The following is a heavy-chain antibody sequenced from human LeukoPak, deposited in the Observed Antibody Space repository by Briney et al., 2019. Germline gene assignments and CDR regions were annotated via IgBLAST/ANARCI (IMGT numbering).Heavy chain of an antibody. V-gene: IGHV3-11*01. Sequence: GGSLRLSCAASGFTFSDYYMSWIRQAPGKGLEWVSYISSSGSTIYYADSVKGRFTISRDNAKNSLYLQMNSLRAEDTAVYYCAREVEVTIGNAFDIWGQGTMVTVSS. D-gene: IGHD1-26*01. CDR3: AREVEVTIGNAFDI. CDR2: ISSSGSTI. CDR1: GFTFSDYY. J-gene: IGHJ3*02.